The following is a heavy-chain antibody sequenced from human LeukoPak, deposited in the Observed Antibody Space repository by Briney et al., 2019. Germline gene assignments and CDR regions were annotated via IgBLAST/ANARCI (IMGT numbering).Heavy chain of an antibody. V-gene: IGHV4-38-2*02. Sequence: PSETLSLTCTVSGYSISSGYYWGWIRQPPGKGLEWTGSIDHSGSTYYNPSLKSRITISVDTSKNQFSLKLSSVTAADTAVYYCARDSALAQAVMLDYWGQGTLVTVS. CDR1: GYSISSGYY. D-gene: IGHD6-19*01. J-gene: IGHJ4*02. CDR2: IDHSGST. CDR3: ARDSALAQAVMLDY.